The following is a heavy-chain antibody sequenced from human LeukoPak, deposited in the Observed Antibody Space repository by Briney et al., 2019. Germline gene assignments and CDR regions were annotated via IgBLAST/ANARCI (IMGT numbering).Heavy chain of an antibody. CDR1: GYSISSGYY. V-gene: IGHV4-38-2*01. CDR2: IYHSGST. J-gene: IGHJ4*02. Sequence: PSETLSLTXAVSGYSISSGYYWGWIRQHPGKGLEWIGSIYHSGSTYYDPSLKSRVTISVDTSKNQFSLKLSSVTAADTAVYYCASTAATIDFDYWGQGTLVTVSS. CDR3: ASTAATIDFDY. D-gene: IGHD2-15*01.